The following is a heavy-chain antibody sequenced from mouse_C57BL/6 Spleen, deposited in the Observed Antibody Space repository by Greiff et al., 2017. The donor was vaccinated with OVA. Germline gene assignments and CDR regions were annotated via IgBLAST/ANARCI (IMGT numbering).Heavy chain of an antibody. V-gene: IGHV1-64*01. CDR1: GYTFTSYW. CDR2: IHPNSGST. D-gene: IGHD2-4*01. Sequence: VQLQQPGAELVKPGASVKLSCKASGYTFTSYWMHWVKQRPGQGLEWIGMIHPNSGSTNYNEKFKSKATLTVDKSSSTAYMQLSSLTSEDSAVYYCARGDDYDGYFDYWGQGTTLTVSS. CDR3: ARGDDYDGYFDY. J-gene: IGHJ2*01.